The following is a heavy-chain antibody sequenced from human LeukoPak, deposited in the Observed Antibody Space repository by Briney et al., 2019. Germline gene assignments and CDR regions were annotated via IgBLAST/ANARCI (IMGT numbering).Heavy chain of an antibody. CDR1: GYTFTGYY. Sequence: ASVKVSCKASGYTFTGYYMHRVRQAPGQGLEWMGIINPSGGSTSYAQKFQGRVTMTRDMSTSTVYMELSSLRSEDTAVYYCARGRGHVDTARLYAFDIWGQGTMVTVSS. D-gene: IGHD5-18*01. CDR2: INPSGGST. J-gene: IGHJ3*02. CDR3: ARGRGHVDTARLYAFDI. V-gene: IGHV1-46*01.